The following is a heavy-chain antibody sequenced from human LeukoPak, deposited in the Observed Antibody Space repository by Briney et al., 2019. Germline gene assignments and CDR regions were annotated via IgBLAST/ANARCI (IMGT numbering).Heavy chain of an antibody. V-gene: IGHV1-18*01. J-gene: IGHJ4*02. CDR3: ARLPSSGRALRYFDY. CDR2: ISAYNGNT. Sequence: GASVKVSCKASGYTFTSYGISWVRQAPGQGLEWMGWISAYNGNTNYAQKLQGRVTMTTDTSTSTAYMELRSLRSDDTAVYYCARLPSSGRALRYFDYWGQGTLSPSPQ. CDR1: GYTFTSYG. D-gene: IGHD3-10*01.